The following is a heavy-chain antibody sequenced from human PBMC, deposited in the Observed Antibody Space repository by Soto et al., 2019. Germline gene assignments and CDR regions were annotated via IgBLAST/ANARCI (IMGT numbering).Heavy chain of an antibody. CDR1: GYTFTSYD. CDR3: ARGGYYDYIWGSYRPSPTDY. CDR2: MNLNSGNT. V-gene: IGHV1-8*01. Sequence: ASVKVSCKASGYTFTSYDINWVRQATGQGLEWIGLMNLNSGNTGYAQKFQGRVTMTRNTSISTAYLELSSLRSEDTAVYYCARGGYYDYIWGSYRPSPTDYWGQGTLVTVSS. D-gene: IGHD3-16*02. J-gene: IGHJ4*02.